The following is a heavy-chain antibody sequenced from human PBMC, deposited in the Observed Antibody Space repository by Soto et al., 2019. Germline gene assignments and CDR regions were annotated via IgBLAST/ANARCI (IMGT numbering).Heavy chain of an antibody. Sequence: WGSLRLSCAASGLPFINYAITLFRQAPGKGLEWVSIISASGYSAYYGGAVKGRFTTSRDNSRSTLYLQMNGLRAEDTAVYYCAKGDLLWDPFDLWGQGTLVTVSS. CDR3: AKGDLLWDPFDL. CDR2: ISASGYSA. J-gene: IGHJ4*02. V-gene: IGHV3-23*01. CDR1: GLPFINYA. D-gene: IGHD3-16*01.